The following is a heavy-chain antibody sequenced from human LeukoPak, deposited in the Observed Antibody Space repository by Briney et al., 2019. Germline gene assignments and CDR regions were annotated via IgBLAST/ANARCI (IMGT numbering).Heavy chain of an antibody. D-gene: IGHD6-19*01. V-gene: IGHV3-23*01. J-gene: IGHJ4*02. CDR1: GFTFSSYT. Sequence: PGGSLRLFCAASGFTFSSYTITWVRQAPGKGLEWVSSISGSGGSTYYADSVKGRFTISRDNSKNTLFLQMNSLRAEDTAIYYCAKRNSGWNFDYWGQGTLVTVSS. CDR2: ISGSGGST. CDR3: AKRNSGWNFDY.